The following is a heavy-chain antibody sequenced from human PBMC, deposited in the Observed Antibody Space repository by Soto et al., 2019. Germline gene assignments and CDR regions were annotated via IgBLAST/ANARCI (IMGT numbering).Heavy chain of an antibody. CDR3: AKGGVVGDTGIDY. Sequence: EVRLLDSGGGLVQIGGSLRLSCAASGFTSGYHAMNWVRQAPGKGLEWVSRISPDGSSTTYADSVKGRLTISRDNAKNTLYLQMNSLRVDDTAVYYCAKGGVVGDTGIDYWGQGILVTVSS. D-gene: IGHD1-26*01. J-gene: IGHJ4*02. CDR1: GFTSGYHA. CDR2: ISPDGSST. V-gene: IGHV3-74*02.